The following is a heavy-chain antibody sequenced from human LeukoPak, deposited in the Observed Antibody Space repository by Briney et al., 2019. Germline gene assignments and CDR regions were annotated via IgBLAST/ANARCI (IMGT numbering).Heavy chain of an antibody. V-gene: IGHV1-18*01. Sequence: ASVKVSCKASGYTFTSYGISWVRQAPGQGLEWMGWISAYNGNTNYAQKLQGRVTMTTDTSTSTAYMELRSLRSDDTAVYYCARRKRVAGIRPVDYFDYWGQGTLVTVSS. J-gene: IGHJ4*02. D-gene: IGHD6-19*01. CDR3: ARRKRVAGIRPVDYFDY. CDR1: GYTFTSYG. CDR2: ISAYNGNT.